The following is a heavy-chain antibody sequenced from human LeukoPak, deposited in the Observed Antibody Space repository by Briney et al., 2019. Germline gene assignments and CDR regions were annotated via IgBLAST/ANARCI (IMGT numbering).Heavy chain of an antibody. CDR2: ISFSSATI. CDR3: ARAKDDYGDHIMSY. CDR1: GFTFSSYS. V-gene: IGHV3-48*01. D-gene: IGHD4-17*01. Sequence: GSLRLSCEASGFTFSSYSMNWVRQAPGKGLEWVSYISFSSATIHYADSVKGRFTISRDNSKNTLYLQMNSLRAEDTAVYYCARAKDDYGDHIMSYWGQGTLVTVSS. J-gene: IGHJ4*02.